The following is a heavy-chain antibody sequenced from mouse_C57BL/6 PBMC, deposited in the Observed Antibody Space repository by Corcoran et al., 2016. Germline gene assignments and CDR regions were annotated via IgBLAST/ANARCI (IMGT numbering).Heavy chain of an antibody. J-gene: IGHJ2*01. CDR1: GYTFTDYY. V-gene: IGHV1-19*01. CDR2: INPYNGGT. Sequence: EVQLQQSGPVLVKPGASVKMSCKASGYTFTDYYMNWVKQSHGKSLEWIGVINPYNGGTSYNQKFKGKATWTVDKSSSTAYMELNSLTSEDSAVYYCAREGYDGYGNDWGQGTNLTVSS. D-gene: IGHD2-3*01. CDR3: AREGYDGYGND.